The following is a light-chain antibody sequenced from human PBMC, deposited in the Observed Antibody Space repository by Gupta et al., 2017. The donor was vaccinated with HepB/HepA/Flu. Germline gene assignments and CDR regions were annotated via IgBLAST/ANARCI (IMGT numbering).Light chain of an antibody. CDR1: QGIRNA. Sequence: AIQMTQSPSSLSASVGDRVTITCRASQGIRNAFGWYQQKPGKAPKVLIYAASSLQSGVPSRFSGSGSGTDFTLTISSLQPEDFATYYCLQDYIYPRTFGQGTKVEIK. J-gene: IGKJ1*01. V-gene: IGKV1-6*01. CDR3: LQDYIYPRT. CDR2: AAS.